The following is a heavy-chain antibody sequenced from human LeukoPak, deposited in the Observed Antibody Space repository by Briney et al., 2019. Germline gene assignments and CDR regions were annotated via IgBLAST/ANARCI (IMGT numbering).Heavy chain of an antibody. Sequence: ASVKVSCQASGYTFTGYYMHWVRQAPGQGLEWTGWINPNSGGTNYAQKFQGRVTVTRDTSISTAYMELSRLRSDDTAVYYCARDDTIFGVVIDYWGQGTLVTVSS. CDR1: GYTFTGYY. D-gene: IGHD3-3*01. CDR2: INPNSGGT. J-gene: IGHJ4*02. V-gene: IGHV1-2*02. CDR3: ARDDTIFGVVIDY.